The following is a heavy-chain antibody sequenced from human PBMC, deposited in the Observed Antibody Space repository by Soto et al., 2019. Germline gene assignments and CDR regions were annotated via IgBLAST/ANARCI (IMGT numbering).Heavy chain of an antibody. D-gene: IGHD2-2*01. CDR1: GGSISSYY. V-gene: IGHV4-59*08. CDR2: IYYSGST. CDR3: ATISSTSPRGGT. J-gene: IGHJ4*02. Sequence: SETLSLTCTVSGGSISSYYWSWIRQPPGKGLEWIGYIYYSGSTNYNPSLKSRVTISVDTSKNQFSLKLSSVTAADTAVYYCATISSTSPRGGTWGQGTLVTVSS.